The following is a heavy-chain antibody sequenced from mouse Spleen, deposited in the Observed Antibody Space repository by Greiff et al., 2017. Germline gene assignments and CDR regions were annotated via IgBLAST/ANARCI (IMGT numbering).Heavy chain of an antibody. CDR3: ARFGYDGYYFDY. J-gene: IGHJ2*01. CDR1: GFTFSDYY. Sequence: EVKLMESEGGLVQPGSSMKLSCTASGFTFSDYYMAWVRQVPEKGLEWVANINYDGSSTYYLDSLKSRFIISRDNAKNILYLQMSSLKSEDTATYYCARFGYDGYYFDYWGQGTTLTVSS. D-gene: IGHD2-2*01. V-gene: IGHV5-16*01. CDR2: INYDGSST.